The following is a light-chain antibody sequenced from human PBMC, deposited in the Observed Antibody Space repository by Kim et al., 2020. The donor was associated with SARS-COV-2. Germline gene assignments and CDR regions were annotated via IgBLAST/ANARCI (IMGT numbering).Light chain of an antibody. V-gene: IGLV2-14*03. CDR1: SSDVGGYND. CDR3: SSYASSSTPCV. CDR2: DVS. Sequence: QSLTIACTGTSSDVGGYNDVSCYQQHPGKAPKRMIYDVSNRPSGGSNRFSVSKSGNTASLSISGLQAEDEAYYYCSSYASSSTPCVFGTGTKVTVL. J-gene: IGLJ1*01.